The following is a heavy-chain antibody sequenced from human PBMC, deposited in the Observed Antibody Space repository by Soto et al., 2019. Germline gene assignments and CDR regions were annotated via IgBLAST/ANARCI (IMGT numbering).Heavy chain of an antibody. CDR1: GYTFTSYA. CDR2: INAGNGNT. V-gene: IGHV1-3*01. CDR3: ARPRYYDFWSGYYRENYYYYMDV. Sequence: ASVKVSCKASGYTFTSYAMHWVRQAPGQRLEWMGWINAGNGNTKYSQKFQGRVTITRDTSASTAYMELGSLRSEDTAVYYCARPRYYDFWSGYYRENYYYYMDVWGKGTTVTVSS. D-gene: IGHD3-3*01. J-gene: IGHJ6*03.